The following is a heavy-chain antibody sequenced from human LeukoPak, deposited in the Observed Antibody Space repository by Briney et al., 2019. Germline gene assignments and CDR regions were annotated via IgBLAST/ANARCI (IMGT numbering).Heavy chain of an antibody. CDR1: GYTFTSYY. CDR3: ASRGYYYDSSGYSPIDAFDI. CDR2: INPSGGST. J-gene: IGHJ3*02. Sequence: GASVKVSCKASGYTFTSYYMHWVRQAPGQGLEWMGIINPSGGSTSYAQKFQGRVTMTRDMSTSTVYMELSSLRSEDTAVYYCASRGYYYDSSGYSPIDAFDIWGQGTMVTVSS. D-gene: IGHD3-22*01. V-gene: IGHV1-46*01.